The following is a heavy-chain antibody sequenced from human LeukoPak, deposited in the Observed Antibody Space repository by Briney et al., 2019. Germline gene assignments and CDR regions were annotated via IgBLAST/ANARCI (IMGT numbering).Heavy chain of an antibody. V-gene: IGHV3-48*04. Sequence: TGGSLRLSCAASGFTFSSYSMNWVRQAPGKGLEGVSYISSSSSTIYYADSVKGRFTISRDNAKNSLYLQMNSLRAEDTAVYYCARDGIIVGAPIHWYFDLWGRGTLVTVSS. J-gene: IGHJ2*01. D-gene: IGHD1-26*01. CDR3: ARDGIIVGAPIHWYFDL. CDR1: GFTFSSYS. CDR2: ISSSSSTI.